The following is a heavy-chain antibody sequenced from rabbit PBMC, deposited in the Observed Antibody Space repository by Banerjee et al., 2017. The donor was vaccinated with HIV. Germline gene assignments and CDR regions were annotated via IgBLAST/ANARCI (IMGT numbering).Heavy chain of an antibody. Sequence: QEQLEEAGGDLVKPGASLTITCTASGFSFSCRYYICCVRPAPGKGLEWIACIYIGDGSTYYASWAKGRFTISKTSSTTVTLQLTSLTAADTATNFCVRGVYSYADAGPYFNLWGPGTLVTVS. D-gene: IGHD6-1*01. CDR2: IYIGDGST. J-gene: IGHJ4*01. CDR3: VRGVYSYADAGPYFNL. CDR1: GFSFSCRYY. V-gene: IGHV1S45*01.